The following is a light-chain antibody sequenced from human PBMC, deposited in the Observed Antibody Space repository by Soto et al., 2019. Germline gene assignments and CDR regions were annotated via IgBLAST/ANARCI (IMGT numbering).Light chain of an antibody. CDR1: QSVLYSSNNGNY. CDR2: WAS. V-gene: IGKV4-1*01. CDR3: QQYYTTVPT. Sequence: DIVMTQSPDSLAVSLGERATINCKSSQSVLYSSNNGNYLAWYQQKPGQPPRLLIYWASTRESGVPDRFSGSGSGTDFSLTISSLQAEDVAVYYCQQYYTTVPTFGQGTKLQI. J-gene: IGKJ2*01.